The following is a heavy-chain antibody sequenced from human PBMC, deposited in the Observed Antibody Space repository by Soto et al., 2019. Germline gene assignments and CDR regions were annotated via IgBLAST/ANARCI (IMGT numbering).Heavy chain of an antibody. V-gene: IGHV4-39*01. CDR1: GGSISISSYY. Sequence: SETLSLTCTVSGGSISISSYYWCWILQPPGKGLEWIGSIYYSGSTYYNPSLKSRVTISVDTSKNQFSLKLSSVTAADTAVYYCARHIAMIVVVIIPWNAFDIWGQGTMVTVSS. J-gene: IGHJ3*02. CDR3: ARHIAMIVVVIIPWNAFDI. D-gene: IGHD3-22*01. CDR2: IYYSGST.